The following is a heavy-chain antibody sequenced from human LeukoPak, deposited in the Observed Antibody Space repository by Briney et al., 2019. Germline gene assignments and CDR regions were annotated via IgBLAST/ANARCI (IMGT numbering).Heavy chain of an antibody. CDR3: TKVSPISPSGYLDY. CDR1: GFTFSSYG. V-gene: IGHV3-30*02. D-gene: IGHD3-3*01. J-gene: IGHJ4*02. CDR2: IRYDGSIK. Sequence: GGSLRLSCAASGFTFSSYGMHWVRQAPGKGLDWVAFIRYDGSIKDHADSVKGRFTISRDNSKNTLFLQMNSLRDEDTAMYYCTKVSPISPSGYLDYWGQGTPVTVSS.